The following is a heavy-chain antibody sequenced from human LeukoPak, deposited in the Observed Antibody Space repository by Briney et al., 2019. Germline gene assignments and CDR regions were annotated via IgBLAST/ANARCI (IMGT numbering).Heavy chain of an antibody. CDR1: GFTFSSYE. CDR3: AELGITINGGV. D-gene: IGHD3-10*01. V-gene: IGHV3-48*03. CDR2: ISSSGSTI. J-gene: IGHJ6*04. Sequence: GGSLRLSCAASGFTFSSYEMNWVRQAPGKGLERVSYISSSGSTIYYADSVKGRFTISRDNAKNSMYLQMNSLRAEDTAVYYCAELGITINGGVWGKGTTVNISS.